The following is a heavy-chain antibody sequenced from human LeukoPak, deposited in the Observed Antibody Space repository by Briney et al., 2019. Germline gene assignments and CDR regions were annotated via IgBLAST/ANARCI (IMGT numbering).Heavy chain of an antibody. J-gene: IGHJ5*02. CDR2: ISGSGGST. CDR3: AKDAVYYYDSSDWFDP. CDR1: GFTFSSYA. Sequence: GGSLRLSCAASGFTFSSYAMSWVRQAPGKGLEWVSAISGSGGSTYYADSVKGRFTISRDNSKNTLYLQMNSLRAEDTAVYYCAKDAVYYYDSSDWFDPWGQGTLVTVSS. V-gene: IGHV3-23*01. D-gene: IGHD3-22*01.